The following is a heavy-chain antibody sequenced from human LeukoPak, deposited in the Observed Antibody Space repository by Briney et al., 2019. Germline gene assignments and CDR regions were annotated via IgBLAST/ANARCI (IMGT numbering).Heavy chain of an antibody. Sequence: GGSLRLSCAASGFTFSSYSMNWVRQAPGKWLEWVSSISSSSSYIYYADSVKGRFTIPRDNAKNSLYLQMNSLRAEDTAVYYCAREEAAAGTGAFDIWGQGTMVTVSS. V-gene: IGHV3-21*01. CDR3: AREEAAAGTGAFDI. CDR1: GFTFSSYS. J-gene: IGHJ3*02. D-gene: IGHD6-13*01. CDR2: ISSSSSYI.